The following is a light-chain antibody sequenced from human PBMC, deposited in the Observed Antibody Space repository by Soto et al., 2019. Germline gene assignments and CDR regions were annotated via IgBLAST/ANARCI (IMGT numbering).Light chain of an antibody. Sequence: QSALTQPASVSGSPGQSITISCTGTSSDVGGYNYVSWYQQHPGKAPKLMIYDVSNRPSGVSNRFSGSKSGNTASLTISGLQAEYEADYHCSSYTSSRTLLYVFGTGTKLPVL. CDR2: DVS. V-gene: IGLV2-14*01. J-gene: IGLJ1*01. CDR1: SSDVGGYNY. CDR3: SSYTSSRTLLYV.